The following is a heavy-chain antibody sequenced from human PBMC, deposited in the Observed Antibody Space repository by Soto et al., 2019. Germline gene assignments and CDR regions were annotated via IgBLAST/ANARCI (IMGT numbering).Heavy chain of an antibody. J-gene: IGHJ4*01. CDR1: GYTFTNLY. V-gene: IGHV1-2*04. D-gene: IGHD2-15*01. CDR3: ARVGGGHCSGGSCYYFNY. CDR2: INPNRGDT. Sequence: ASVKVSCKTSGYTFTNLYMHWVRQAPGKGLDWMGWINPNRGDTNYAQKFQGWVTMTRDTSISTSYLEVSRLRSDDTAVYYCARVGGGHCSGGSCYYFNYWGQGTLVTVSS.